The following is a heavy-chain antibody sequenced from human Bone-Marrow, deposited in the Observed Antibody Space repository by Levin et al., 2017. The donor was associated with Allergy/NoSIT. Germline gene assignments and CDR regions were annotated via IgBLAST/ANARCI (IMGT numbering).Heavy chain of an antibody. CDR1: GGTFSTLG. J-gene: IGHJ4*02. CDR2: IIAMFGTT. D-gene: IGHD1-26*01. V-gene: IGHV1-69*06. CDR3: TRPYHSGSYYIPAY. Sequence: PGASVKVSCKASGGTFSTLGISWVRQAPGQGLEWMGGIIAMFGTTNYAQKFQSRVRVTADKSTSTAYMELSSLTSEDTAVYYCTRPYHSGSYYIPAYWGQGTLVTVSS.